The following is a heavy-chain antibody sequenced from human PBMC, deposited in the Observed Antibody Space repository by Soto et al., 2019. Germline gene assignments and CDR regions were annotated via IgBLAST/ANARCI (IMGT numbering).Heavy chain of an antibody. V-gene: IGHV3-33*06. CDR2: LWFDGSNE. CDR1: GFPFSRYD. J-gene: IGHJ6*02. D-gene: IGHD3-10*01. Sequence: GGSLRLSCAASGFPFSRYDMHWVRQAPGRGLEWVAVLWFDGSNEYYADSVQGRFTISRDNSKNTLYLQMDSLRAEDTAVYYCAKVLYASESFDSEEAPYGMDVWGQGTTVTVSS. CDR3: AKVLYASESFDSEEAPYGMDV.